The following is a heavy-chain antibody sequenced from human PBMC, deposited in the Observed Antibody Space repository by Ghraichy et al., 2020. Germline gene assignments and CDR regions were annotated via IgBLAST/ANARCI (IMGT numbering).Heavy chain of an antibody. CDR2: ISGSGGNK. Sequence: GSLRLSCAASGFTFSSYAMSWVRQAPGKGLEWVSAISGSGGNKYYADSVKGRFTSSRDNSKNTLYLQMNSLRAEDTAVYYCAKDRKFEYTTLGYWGQGTLVTVSS. CDR3: AKDRKFEYTTLGY. CDR1: GFTFSSYA. D-gene: IGHD6-6*01. V-gene: IGHV3-23*01. J-gene: IGHJ4*02.